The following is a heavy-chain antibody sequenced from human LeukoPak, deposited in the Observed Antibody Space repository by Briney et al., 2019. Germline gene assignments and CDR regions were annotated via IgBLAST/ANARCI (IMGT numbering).Heavy chain of an antibody. CDR2: INPNSGGT. V-gene: IGHV1-2*02. CDR3: ARVGLRYSSGWFH. Sequence: PSVKVSCTASGYTFTGYYMHWVRQAPGQGLEWMGWINPNSGGTNYAQKFQGRVTMTRDTSISTAYMELSRLRSDDTAVYYCARVGLRYSSGWFHWGQGTLVTVSS. CDR1: GYTFTGYY. J-gene: IGHJ4*02. D-gene: IGHD6-19*01.